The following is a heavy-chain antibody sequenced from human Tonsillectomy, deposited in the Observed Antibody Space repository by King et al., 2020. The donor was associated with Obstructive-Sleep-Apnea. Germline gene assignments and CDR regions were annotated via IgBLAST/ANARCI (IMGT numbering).Heavy chain of an antibody. V-gene: IGHV4-59*08. CDR3: ARREGNYGKFDY. CDR1: GGSISTYY. CDR2: IYYSGIT. J-gene: IGHJ4*02. Sequence: VQLQESGPGLMKPSETLSLTCNVSGGSISTYYWSWIRQPPGKGLEWIGNIYYSGITNYNPSLQSRVTISVDTSKDQFSLNLSSVTAADTAVYYCARREGNYGKFDYWGQGTLVTVSS. D-gene: IGHD1-7*01.